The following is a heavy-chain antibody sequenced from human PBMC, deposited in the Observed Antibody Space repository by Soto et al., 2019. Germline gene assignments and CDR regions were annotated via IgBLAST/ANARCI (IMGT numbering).Heavy chain of an antibody. CDR1: GGSISSYY. Sequence: SETLSLTCTVSGGSISSYYWSWIRQPPGKGLEWIGYIYYSGSTNYNPSLKSQVTISVDTSKNQFSLKLSSVTAADTAVYYCASSGSGIRYYYYGMDVWGQGTTVTVSS. J-gene: IGHJ6*02. CDR2: IYYSGST. CDR3: ASSGSGIRYYYYGMDV. V-gene: IGHV4-59*01. D-gene: IGHD3-10*01.